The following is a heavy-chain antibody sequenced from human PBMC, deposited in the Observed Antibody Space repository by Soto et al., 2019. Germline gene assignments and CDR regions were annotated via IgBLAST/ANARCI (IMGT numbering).Heavy chain of an antibody. J-gene: IGHJ4*01. CDR1: GDSIIGTHW. CDR3: ARYSAASGTYYFDY. Sequence: SEALSLTCAVSGDSIIGTHWWSWVRRPPGKGLEFIGETHHSRGTNYNPSLRSRVTMSLDKSKNQLSLILYSVTAADTGVYYCARYSAASGTYYFDYWGQGTLVTVSS. V-gene: IGHV4-4*02. D-gene: IGHD6-13*01. CDR2: THHSRGT.